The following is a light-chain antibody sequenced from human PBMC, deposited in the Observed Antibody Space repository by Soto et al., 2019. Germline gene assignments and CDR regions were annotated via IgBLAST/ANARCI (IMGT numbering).Light chain of an antibody. CDR1: QSLSGSY. CDR3: QQYNNWPLT. Sequence: EIVLTQSPGTLSLSPGEGATLSCRASQSLSGSYLAWYQQRPGQAPRLLIYGASTRATGIPGRFSGSGSGTEFTLTISSLQSEDVAVYYCQQYNNWPLTFGGGTKVEIK. CDR2: GAS. J-gene: IGKJ4*01. V-gene: IGKV3-15*01.